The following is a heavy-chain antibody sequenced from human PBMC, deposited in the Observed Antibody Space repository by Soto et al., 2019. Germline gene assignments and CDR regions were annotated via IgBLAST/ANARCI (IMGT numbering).Heavy chain of an antibody. J-gene: IGHJ5*02. CDR2: IYHSGSG. CDR1: GGSITSNNL. Sequence: RSETLSLTCAVSGGSITSNNLWSWVRQPPGQGLEWIGEIYHSGSGNYNPSLKSRVIISVDKSKNQFSLKLSSVTAADTAVYYCARGSTTVVTPNWFDPWGQGTLVTVSS. V-gene: IGHV4-4*02. CDR3: ARGSTTVVTPNWFDP. D-gene: IGHD4-17*01.